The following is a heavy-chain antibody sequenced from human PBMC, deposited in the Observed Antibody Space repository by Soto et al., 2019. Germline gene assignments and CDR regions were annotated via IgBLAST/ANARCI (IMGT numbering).Heavy chain of an antibody. CDR2: IDPSDSYT. V-gene: IGHV5-10-1*01. J-gene: IGHJ6*02. CDR3: ARQEYSSSYYYYGMDV. CDR1: WGKFVNHC. D-gene: IGHD6-6*01. Sequence: ICRNGVWGKFVNHCGSWVRQMPGKGLEWMGKIDPSDSYTKYSPSFEGHVTISADKTINTAYLQWSSLKASDTAMYYCARQEYSSSYYYYGMDVWGQGTTVTVSS.